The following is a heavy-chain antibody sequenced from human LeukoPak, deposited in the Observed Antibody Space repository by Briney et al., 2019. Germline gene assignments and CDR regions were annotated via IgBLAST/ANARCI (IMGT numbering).Heavy chain of an antibody. V-gene: IGHV4-39*07. Sequence: SETLSLTCTVSGGSISSSSYYWGWIRQPPGKGLEWIGTIYYSGTTYYNPSLKSRVTISIDTSKNQFSLKLSSVIAADTAVYYCARNFPGVGCSGGGCYDYWGQGTLVTVSS. CDR2: IYYSGTT. CDR1: GGSISSSSYY. CDR3: ARNFPGVGCSGGGCYDY. D-gene: IGHD2-15*01. J-gene: IGHJ4*02.